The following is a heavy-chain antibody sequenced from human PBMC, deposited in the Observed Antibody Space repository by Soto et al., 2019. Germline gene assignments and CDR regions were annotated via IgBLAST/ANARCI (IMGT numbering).Heavy chain of an antibody. CDR3: VRIRYQVPSSVLWLDP. CDR2: INHVGGT. V-gene: IGHV4-34*01. CDR1: GGFLSESH. J-gene: IGHJ5*02. Sequence: SETLSLTCAVYGGFLSESHWTWIRQPPGKGLEWIGEINHVGGTNYNPSLKSRVTMSVDTSQNQFSLRLISVTAADTAMYFCVRIRYQVPSSVLWLDPWGQGTPVTVSS. D-gene: IGHD3-16*01.